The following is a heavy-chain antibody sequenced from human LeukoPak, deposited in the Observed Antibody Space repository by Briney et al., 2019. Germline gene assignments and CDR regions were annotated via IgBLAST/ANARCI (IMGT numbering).Heavy chain of an antibody. D-gene: IGHD6-13*01. V-gene: IGHV3-23*01. Sequence: GGSLRLSCAASGFTFSTYAMSWVRQAPGKGLEWVSAISGTGDNNDNTYYADSVKGHFTISRDNSKNTLYLQMNSLRAEDAAIYYCAKSGGTSWYLDYWGQGTLVTVSS. J-gene: IGHJ4*02. CDR3: AKSGGTSWYLDY. CDR2: ISGTGDNNDNT. CDR1: GFTFSTYA.